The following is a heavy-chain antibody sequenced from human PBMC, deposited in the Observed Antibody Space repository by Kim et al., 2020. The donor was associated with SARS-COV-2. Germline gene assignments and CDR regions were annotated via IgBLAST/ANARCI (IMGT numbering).Heavy chain of an antibody. D-gene: IGHD1-26*01. Sequence: SETLSLTCTVSGGSVSSGSYYWSWIRQPPGKGLEWIGYIYYSGSTNYNPSLKSRVTISVDTSKNQFSLKLSSVTAADTAVYYCARERIVGAINWFEPWGQGTLVTVSS. CDR1: GGSVSSGSYY. V-gene: IGHV4-61*01. CDR3: ARERIVGAINWFEP. J-gene: IGHJ5*02. CDR2: IYYSGST.